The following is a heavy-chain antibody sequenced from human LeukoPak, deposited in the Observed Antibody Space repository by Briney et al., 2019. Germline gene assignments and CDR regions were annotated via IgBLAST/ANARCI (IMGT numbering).Heavy chain of an antibody. D-gene: IGHD5-18*01. CDR3: ARVETAMVDYYFDY. CDR1: GGSISRYY. Sequence: SETLSLTCTVSGGSISRYYWSWIRKPAGKGLEWIGRIYTSGSTNYTPSLKSRVNMSVDTSKNQFSLKLSSVTAADTAVYYCARVETAMVDYYFDYWGQGTLVTVSS. J-gene: IGHJ4*02. CDR2: IYTSGST. V-gene: IGHV4-4*07.